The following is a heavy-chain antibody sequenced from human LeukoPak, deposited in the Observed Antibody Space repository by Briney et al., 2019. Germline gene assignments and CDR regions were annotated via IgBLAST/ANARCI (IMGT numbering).Heavy chain of an antibody. CDR3: ARDRGRQYYGFWSGYYY. D-gene: IGHD3-3*01. V-gene: IGHV1-2*02. CDR2: INPNSGGT. Sequence: ASVKVSCKASGYTFTGYYMHWVRQAPGQGLEWMGWINPNSGGTNYAQKFQGRVTMTMDTSISTAYMELSRLRSDDTAVYYCARDRGRQYYGFWSGYYYWGQGTLVTVSS. J-gene: IGHJ4*02. CDR1: GYTFTGYY.